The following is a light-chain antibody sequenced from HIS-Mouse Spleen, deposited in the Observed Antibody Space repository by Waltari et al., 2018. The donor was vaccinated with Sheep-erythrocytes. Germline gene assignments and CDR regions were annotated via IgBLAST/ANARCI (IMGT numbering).Light chain of an antibody. V-gene: IGLV3-19*01. CDR1: SLRSYY. Sequence: SSELTQDPAVSVALGQKVRITCQGDSLRSYYASWYQQKPGQAPVLVIYGKNNRPSGIPDRFSGSSSGNTASLTITGAQAEDEADYYCNSRDSSGKVFGGGTKLTVL. CDR3: NSRDSSGKV. CDR2: GKN. J-gene: IGLJ2*01.